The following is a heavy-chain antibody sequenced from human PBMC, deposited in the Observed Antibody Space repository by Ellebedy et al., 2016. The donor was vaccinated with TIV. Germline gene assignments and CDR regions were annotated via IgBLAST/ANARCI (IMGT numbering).Heavy chain of an antibody. D-gene: IGHD2-2*01. CDR2: IYGGGTI. CDR3: TRPTVPATNCGACGMDV. CDR1: GFTVSSNF. J-gene: IGHJ6*02. Sequence: GESLKISCAASGFTVSSNFMTWVRQAPGKGLEWLPVIYGGGTIRYADTVKGRFTISRDNSKNTVDLQIYSLRAEEPALYYCTRPTVPATNCGACGMDVWGQGTTVIVSS. V-gene: IGHV3-53*01.